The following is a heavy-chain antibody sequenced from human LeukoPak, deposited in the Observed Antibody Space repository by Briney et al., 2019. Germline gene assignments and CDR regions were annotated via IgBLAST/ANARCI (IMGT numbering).Heavy chain of an antibody. CDR2: ISSSGTS. D-gene: IGHD2-21*02. V-gene: IGHV4-59*01. CDR1: GDSISDFS. Sequence: SETLSLTCTVSGDSISDFSWTWIRRTPGKGLEWIGFISSSGTSNYSPSLESRVSFSLDTSKSQFSLSLKSVTAADTAVYYCARVVRGAVTSNWFDPWGQGILVTVSS. J-gene: IGHJ5*02. CDR3: ARVVRGAVTSNWFDP.